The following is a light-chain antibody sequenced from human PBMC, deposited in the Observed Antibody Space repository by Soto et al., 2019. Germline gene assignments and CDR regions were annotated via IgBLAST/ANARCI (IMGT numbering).Light chain of an antibody. J-gene: IGLJ1*01. CDR2: EVN. Sequence: QSVLTQPASVSGSPRRSITISCTGASSDVGSYTYVSWYQQHPGKAPKLMIYEVNNRPSGVSNRFSGSKSGNTASLTISGLQAEDEADYYCSSYTSSSTLYVFGTGTKVTVL. V-gene: IGLV2-14*01. CDR1: SSDVGSYTY. CDR3: SSYTSSSTLYV.